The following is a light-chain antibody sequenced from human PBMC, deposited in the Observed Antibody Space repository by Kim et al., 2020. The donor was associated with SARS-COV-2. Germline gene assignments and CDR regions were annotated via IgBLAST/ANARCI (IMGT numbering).Light chain of an antibody. CDR1: NIEDKS. CDR3: QVWDSTSFVV. J-gene: IGLJ2*01. V-gene: IGLV3-21*04. Sequence: GPGKTTSITRGGDNIEDKSVRWYQQKPGQAPVLVISFDSDRPSGIPERFSGSNSGNTATLTISRVEAGDEADYFCQVWDSTSFVVFGGGTKLTVL. CDR2: FDS.